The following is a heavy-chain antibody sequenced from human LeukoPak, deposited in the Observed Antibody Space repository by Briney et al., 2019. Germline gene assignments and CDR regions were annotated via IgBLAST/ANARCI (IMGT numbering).Heavy chain of an antibody. CDR3: ARFDCSSTSCYTGWFDP. CDR2: ITSSSSYI. D-gene: IGHD2-2*02. Sequence: GGSLRLSCAASGFTFSTYSMNWVRQAPGKGLEWVSSITSSSSYIYYADSVKGRFTISRDNAKNSLYLRMNTLRAEDTAVYYCARFDCSSTSCYTGWFDPWGQGTLVTVSS. J-gene: IGHJ5*02. CDR1: GFTFSTYS. V-gene: IGHV3-21*01.